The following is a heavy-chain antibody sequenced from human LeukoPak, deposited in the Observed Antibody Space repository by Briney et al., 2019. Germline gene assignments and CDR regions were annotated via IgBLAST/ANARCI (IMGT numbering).Heavy chain of an antibody. V-gene: IGHV3-33*01. J-gene: IGHJ4*02. CDR3: ARERAPYYFGY. D-gene: IGHD2-21*01. CDR2: IWYDGSKT. CDR1: GFIFSNYG. Sequence: QPGGSLRLSCAASGFIFSNYGMRWVRQAPGKGLEWVAVIWYDGSKTYYADSVKGRFTISRVQSKNTLYLQMDGLRAEDTAVYYCARERAPYYFGYWGQGTLVTVSS.